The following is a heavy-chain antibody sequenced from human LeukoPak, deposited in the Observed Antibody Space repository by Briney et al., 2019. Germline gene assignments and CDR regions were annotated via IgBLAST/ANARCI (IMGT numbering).Heavy chain of an antibody. D-gene: IGHD3-9*01. Sequence: PGRSLRLSCAASGFTFSSYAMHWVRQAPGKGLEWVAVISYDGSNKYYADSVKGRFTISRDNSKNTLYLQMNSLRAEDTAVYYCARGSLRYFDWLSSPQDYWGQGTLVTASS. CDR1: GFTFSSYA. CDR3: ARGSLRYFDWLSSPQDY. V-gene: IGHV3-30*04. CDR2: ISYDGSNK. J-gene: IGHJ4*02.